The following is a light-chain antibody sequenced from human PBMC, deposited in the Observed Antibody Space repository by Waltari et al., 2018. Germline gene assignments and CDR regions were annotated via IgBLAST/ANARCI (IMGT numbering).Light chain of an antibody. V-gene: IGKV3-11*01. Sequence: EIVLTQSPATLSLSPGEGATLSCRASQSVSSQLVWYQKKRGQAPRLLIYDASNRATGIPARFSGSGSGTDFTLTISSLEPEDFAVYYCQQCNNSPPTFGQGTKVEIK. CDR3: QQCNNSPPT. CDR1: QSVSSQ. J-gene: IGKJ1*01. CDR2: DAS.